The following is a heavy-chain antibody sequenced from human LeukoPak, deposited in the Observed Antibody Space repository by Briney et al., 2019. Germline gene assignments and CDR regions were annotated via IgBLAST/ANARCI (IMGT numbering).Heavy chain of an antibody. D-gene: IGHD1-26*01. CDR3: ARRRDLYSGSYYPFDY. J-gene: IGHJ4*02. Sequence: GESLKISCKGSEYNLTSYWIGWVRQMPGKGLEWMGIIYPGDSETRYSPSFQGQVTISADKSISTAYLQWSSLKASDTAMYYCARRRDLYSGSYYPFDYWGQGTLVSVSS. CDR2: IYPGDSET. V-gene: IGHV5-51*01. CDR1: EYNLTSYW.